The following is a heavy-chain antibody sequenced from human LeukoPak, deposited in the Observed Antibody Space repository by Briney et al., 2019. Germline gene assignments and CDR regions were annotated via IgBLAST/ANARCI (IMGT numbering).Heavy chain of an antibody. CDR3: ARGPYSSSWNAEYFQH. CDR1: GGTFSSYA. D-gene: IGHD6-13*01. J-gene: IGHJ1*01. CDR2: IIPIFGTA. V-gene: IGHV1-69*13. Sequence: SVKVSCKASGGTFSSYAISWVRQAPGQGLEWMGGIIPIFGTANYAQKFQGRVTITADESASTAYMELSSLRSEDTAVYYCARGPYSSSWNAEYFQHWGQGTLVTVSS.